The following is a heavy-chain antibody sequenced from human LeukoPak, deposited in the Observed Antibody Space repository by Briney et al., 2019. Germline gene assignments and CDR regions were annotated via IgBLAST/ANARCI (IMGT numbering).Heavy chain of an antibody. CDR3: ARGFGSSWYYYYYYMDV. D-gene: IGHD6-13*01. Sequence: SVKVSCKASGGTFSSYAISWVRQAPGQGLEWMGGIIPIFGTANYAQKFQGRVTITADKSTSTAYMELSSLRSEDTAVYYCARGFGSSWYYYYYYMDVWGKGTTVTISS. J-gene: IGHJ6*03. CDR1: GGTFSSYA. V-gene: IGHV1-69*06. CDR2: IIPIFGTA.